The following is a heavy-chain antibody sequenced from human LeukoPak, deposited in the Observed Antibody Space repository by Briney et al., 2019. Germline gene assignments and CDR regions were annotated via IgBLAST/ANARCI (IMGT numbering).Heavy chain of an antibody. CDR2: IYYSGST. D-gene: IGHD6-19*01. V-gene: IGHV4-39*07. J-gene: IGHJ5*02. CDR3: ARSPVAGNWFDP. Sequence: SSETLSLTCTVSGGSISSSSYYWGWIRQPPGKGLEWIGSIYYSGSTYYNPSLKSRVTISVDTSKNQFSLKLSSVTAADTAVYYCARSPVAGNWFDPWGQGTLVTVSS. CDR1: GGSISSSSYY.